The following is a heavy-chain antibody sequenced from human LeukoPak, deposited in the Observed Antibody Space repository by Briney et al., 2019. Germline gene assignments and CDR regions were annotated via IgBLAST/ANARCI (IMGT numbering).Heavy chain of an antibody. CDR3: ARGGHYYDSSGYLHWFDP. V-gene: IGHV4-59*01. J-gene: IGHJ5*02. Sequence: SETLSLTCTVSGGSISSYYWSWIRRPPGKGLEWIGYIYYSGSTNYNPSLKSRVTISADTSKNQFSLKLSSVTAADTAVYYCARGGHYYDSSGYLHWFDPWGQGTLVTVSS. CDR2: IYYSGST. CDR1: GGSISSYY. D-gene: IGHD3-22*01.